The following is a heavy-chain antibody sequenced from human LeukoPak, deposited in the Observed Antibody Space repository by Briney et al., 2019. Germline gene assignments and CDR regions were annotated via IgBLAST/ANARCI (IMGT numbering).Heavy chain of an antibody. V-gene: IGHV4-30-2*01. J-gene: IGHJ4*02. D-gene: IGHD6-13*01. Sequence: PSQTLSLTCAVSGGSISSGGYSWSWIRQPPGKGLEWIGYIYHSGSTYYNPSLKSRVTISVDTSKNQFSLKLSSVTAADTAVYYCARTRIAAAGTDYWGQGTLVTVSS. CDR2: IYHSGST. CDR1: GGSISSGGYS. CDR3: ARTRIAAAGTDY.